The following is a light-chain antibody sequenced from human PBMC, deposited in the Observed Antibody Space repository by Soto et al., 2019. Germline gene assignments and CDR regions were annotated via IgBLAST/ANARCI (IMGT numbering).Light chain of an antibody. CDR1: SSDVGHYNH. CDR2: EVS. Sequence: QSVLTQPASVSGSPGQSITISCTGTSSDVGHYNHVSWYQQRPGKAPKLIIYEVSNRPSAVSDRFSGSKSGNTASLTISGLQTEDEAHYYCTSDTGGSAPFVFGTGTKVTVL. V-gene: IGLV2-14*01. J-gene: IGLJ1*01. CDR3: TSDTGGSAPFV.